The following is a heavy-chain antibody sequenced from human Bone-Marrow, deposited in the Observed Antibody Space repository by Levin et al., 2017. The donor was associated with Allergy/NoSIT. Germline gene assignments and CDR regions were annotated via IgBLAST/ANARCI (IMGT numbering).Heavy chain of an antibody. CDR3: ARDLGPYDSSGYYPK. CDR1: GYTFTMYG. Sequence: ASVKVSCKASGYTFTMYGISWVRQAPGQGLEWMGWISTYKSNTNYAQKFQGRVTMTTDTSTSTAYMELRSLRSDDTAVYYCARDLGPYDSSGYYPKWGQGTLVTVSS. CDR2: ISTYKSNT. D-gene: IGHD3-22*01. J-gene: IGHJ4*02. V-gene: IGHV1-18*01.